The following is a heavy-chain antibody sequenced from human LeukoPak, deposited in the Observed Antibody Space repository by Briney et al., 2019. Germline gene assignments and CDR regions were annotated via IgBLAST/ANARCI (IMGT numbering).Heavy chain of an antibody. J-gene: IGHJ4*02. CDR2: ISGSGGST. Sequence: GGSLRLSCAASGFTFSSYAMSWVRQAPGKGLEWVSAISGSGGSTYYADSVKGRFTISRDNSKNTLYLQLNSLRAEDTAVYYCAKGGYYDSSGYYGYWGQGTLVTVSS. V-gene: IGHV3-23*01. D-gene: IGHD3-22*01. CDR3: AKGGYYDSSGYYGY. CDR1: GFTFSSYA.